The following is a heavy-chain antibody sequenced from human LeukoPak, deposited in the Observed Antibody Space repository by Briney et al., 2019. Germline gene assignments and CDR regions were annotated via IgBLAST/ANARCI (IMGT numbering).Heavy chain of an antibody. CDR3: TRVYDSSGYFDY. CDR1: GFTFGDYA. Sequence: GGSLRLSCTASGFTFGDYAMSWVRQAPGKGLEWVGFIRSKAYGGTTEYAASVKGRFTISRDDSKSIAYLQMNSLKTEDTAVYYCTRVYDSSGYFDYWGQGTLVTVSS. J-gene: IGHJ4*02. CDR2: IRSKAYGGTT. D-gene: IGHD3-22*01. V-gene: IGHV3-49*04.